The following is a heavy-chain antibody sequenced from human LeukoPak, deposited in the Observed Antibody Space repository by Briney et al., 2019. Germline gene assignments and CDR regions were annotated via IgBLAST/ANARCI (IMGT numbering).Heavy chain of an antibody. CDR3: AREDDYVWGSYRYPPFDY. V-gene: IGHV4-38-2*02. J-gene: IGHJ4*02. CDR1: GYSISSGYY. Sequence: SETLSLTCTVSGYSISSGYYWGWIRPPPGKGLEWIGSIYHSGSTYYNPSLKSRVTISVDTSKNQFSLKLSSVTAADTAVYYCAREDDYVWGSYRYPPFDYWGQGTLVTVSS. D-gene: IGHD3-16*02. CDR2: IYHSGST.